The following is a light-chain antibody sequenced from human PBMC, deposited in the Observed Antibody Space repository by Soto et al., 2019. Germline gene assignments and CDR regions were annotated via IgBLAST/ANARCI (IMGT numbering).Light chain of an antibody. J-gene: IGLJ2*01. CDR1: SSDVGGYNY. Sequence: QSALTQPASVSGSPGQSITISCTGTSSDVGGYNYVSWYQQHPGKAPKLMIYDVSNRPSGVSNRFSGSKSGNTASLTISGLQAEDEADYCCSSYTRSSTLVFGGGTQLTVL. V-gene: IGLV2-14*01. CDR3: SSYTRSSTLV. CDR2: DVS.